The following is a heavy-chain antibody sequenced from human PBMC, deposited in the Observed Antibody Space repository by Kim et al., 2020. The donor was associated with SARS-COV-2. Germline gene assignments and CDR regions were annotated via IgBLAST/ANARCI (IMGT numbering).Heavy chain of an antibody. D-gene: IGHD2-2*01. Sequence: SETLSLTCTVSGGSISSGGYYWSWIRQHPGKGLEWIGYIYYSGSTYYNPSLKSRVTISVDTSKNQFSLKLSSVTAADTAVYYCARGGSSTTRRGFDLWGRGTLVTVSS. V-gene: IGHV4-31*03. J-gene: IGHJ2*01. CDR3: ARGGSSTTRRGFDL. CDR1: GGSISSGGYY. CDR2: IYYSGST.